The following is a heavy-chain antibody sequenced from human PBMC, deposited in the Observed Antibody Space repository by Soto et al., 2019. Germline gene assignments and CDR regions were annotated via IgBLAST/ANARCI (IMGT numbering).Heavy chain of an antibody. D-gene: IGHD3-3*01. CDR2: MYYSGIS. CDR3: ARGASGYYPLAWFDP. Sequence: SETLSVTCTVSGGSISSYYWSWIRQPPGKGLEWIGYMYYSGISNYNPSLKSRVTILLDTPKNQFSLKLSSVTAADSAVYYCARGASGYYPLAWFDPWGQGTLVTVSS. V-gene: IGHV4-59*01. CDR1: GGSISSYY. J-gene: IGHJ5*02.